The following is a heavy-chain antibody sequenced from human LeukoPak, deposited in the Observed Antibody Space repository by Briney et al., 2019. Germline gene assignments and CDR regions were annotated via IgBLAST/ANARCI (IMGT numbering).Heavy chain of an antibody. V-gene: IGHV4-34*01. J-gene: IGHJ4*02. CDR2: INHSGST. CDR1: GGSFSGYY. CDR3: ARGEAFYDYVWGSYRPDYFDY. Sequence: PETLSLTCAVYGGSFSGYYWSWIRQPPGKGLEWIGEINHSGSTNYNPSLKSRVTISVDTSKNQFSLKLSSVTAADTAVYYCARGEAFYDYVWGSYRPDYFDYWGQGTLVTVSS. D-gene: IGHD3-16*02.